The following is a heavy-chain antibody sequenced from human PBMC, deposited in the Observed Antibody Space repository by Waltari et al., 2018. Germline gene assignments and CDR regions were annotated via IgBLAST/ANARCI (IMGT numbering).Heavy chain of an antibody. CDR3: ARDFGDSPPGAD. CDR1: GFTFGDYF. D-gene: IGHD4-17*01. J-gene: IGHJ4*02. V-gene: IGHV3-11*06. Sequence: QVQLVESGGGLVKPGGSLRLSCAASGFTFGDYFMSWIRQTPGEGLGWVSCISRYSSDTNYADSVKGRFTISRDDAKNSLNLQMNGLRDDDTAVYYCARDFGDSPPGADWGQGTLVTVSS. CDR2: ISRYSSDT.